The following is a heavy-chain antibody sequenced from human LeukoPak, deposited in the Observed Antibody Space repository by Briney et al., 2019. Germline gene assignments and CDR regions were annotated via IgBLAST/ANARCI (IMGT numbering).Heavy chain of an antibody. J-gene: IGHJ4*02. D-gene: IGHD2-2*01. Sequence: GGSLRLSCAASGFTFSSYAMHWVRQAPGKGLEWVAVISYDGSNKYYADSVKGRFTISRDNSKNTLYLQMNSLRAEDTAVYYCARLPAYCSSTSCYYDYWGQGTLVTVSS. CDR3: ARLPAYCSSTSCYYDY. CDR2: ISYDGSNK. CDR1: GFTFSSYA. V-gene: IGHV3-30-3*01.